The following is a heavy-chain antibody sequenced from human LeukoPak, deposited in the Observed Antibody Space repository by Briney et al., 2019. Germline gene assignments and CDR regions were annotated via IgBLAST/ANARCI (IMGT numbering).Heavy chain of an antibody. V-gene: IGHV1-69*06. CDR3: AAGTYYYGSGSYPPTDY. Sequence: ASVKVSCKASGGTFSSYAISWVRQAPGQGREWMGGIIPIFGTANYAQKFQGRVTITADKSTSTAYMELSSLRSEDTAVYYCAAGTYYYGSGSYPPTDYWGQRTLVTVFS. CDR2: IIPIFGTA. D-gene: IGHD3-10*01. J-gene: IGHJ4*02. CDR1: GGTFSSYA.